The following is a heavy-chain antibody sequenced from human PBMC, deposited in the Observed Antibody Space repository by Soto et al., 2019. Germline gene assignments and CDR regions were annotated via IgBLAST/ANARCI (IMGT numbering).Heavy chain of an antibody. CDR2: ISGSGGST. Sequence: GGSLRLSCAVSGFTFSSYAMSWVRQAPGKGLEWVSCISGSGGSTDYADSVKGRFTISRDNSKNTLYLQMSSLRAEDTAVYHCAKDLTMVRGVIYYGMDVWGQGTTVTVSS. CDR1: GFTFSSYA. J-gene: IGHJ6*02. CDR3: AKDLTMVRGVIYYGMDV. D-gene: IGHD3-10*01. V-gene: IGHV3-23*01.